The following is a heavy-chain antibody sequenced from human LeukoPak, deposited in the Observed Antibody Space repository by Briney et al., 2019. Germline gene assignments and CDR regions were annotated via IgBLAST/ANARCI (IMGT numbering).Heavy chain of an antibody. J-gene: IGHJ5*02. D-gene: IGHD2-8*01. CDR2: IYTSGST. CDR1: GGSISSGSYY. Sequence: SQTLSLTCTVSGGSISSGSYYWSWIRQPAGKGLEWIGRIYTSGSTNYNPSLKSRVTISVDTSKNQFSLKLSSVTAADTAAYYCARGLRPQRYCTNGVCYTKVNWFDPWGQGTLVTVSS. CDR3: ARGLRPQRYCTNGVCYTKVNWFDP. V-gene: IGHV4-61*02.